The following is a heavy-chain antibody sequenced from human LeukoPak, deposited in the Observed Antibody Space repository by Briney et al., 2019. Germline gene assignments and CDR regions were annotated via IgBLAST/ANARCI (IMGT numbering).Heavy chain of an antibody. CDR2: IWYDGSNK. CDR1: GFTFSSYG. D-gene: IGHD3-22*01. CDR3: AREMGPDSSGYNNAFDI. J-gene: IGHJ3*02. Sequence: PGGSLRLSCAASGFTFSSYGMHWVRQAPGKGVGWVAVIWYDGSNKYYADSVKGRFTISRDNSKNTLYLQMNSLRAEDTAVYYCAREMGPDSSGYNNAFDIWGHGTMVTVSS. V-gene: IGHV3-33*01.